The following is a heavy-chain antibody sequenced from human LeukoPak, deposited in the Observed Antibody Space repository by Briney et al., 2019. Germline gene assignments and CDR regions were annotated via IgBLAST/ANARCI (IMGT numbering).Heavy chain of an antibody. CDR2: IYYSGST. CDR3: ARDKVGATGYYCGMDV. D-gene: IGHD1-26*01. J-gene: IGHJ6*02. CDR1: GGSISSYY. V-gene: IGHV4-59*01. Sequence: SETLSLTCTVSGGSISSYYWSWIRQPPGKGLEWIGYIYYSGSTNYNPSLKSRVTISVDTSKNQFSLKLSSVTAADTAVYYCARDKVGATGYYCGMDVWGQGTTVTVSS.